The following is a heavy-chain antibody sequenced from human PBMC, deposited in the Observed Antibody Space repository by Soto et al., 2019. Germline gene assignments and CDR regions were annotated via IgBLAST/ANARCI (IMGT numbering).Heavy chain of an antibody. J-gene: IGHJ6*02. CDR3: AKESPRPRRWLQWGNGLDA. Sequence: QVQLVESGGGVVQPGRSLRLSCAASGFTFSSYGMHWVRQAPGKGLEWVAVISYDGSNNYYADSVKGRFTISRDNSKNPQYLQMNSLRAEDTAVYYCAKESPRPRRWLQWGNGLDAWGPGTTVTVSS. CDR2: ISYDGSNN. V-gene: IGHV3-30*18. D-gene: IGHD3-16*01. CDR1: GFTFSSYG.